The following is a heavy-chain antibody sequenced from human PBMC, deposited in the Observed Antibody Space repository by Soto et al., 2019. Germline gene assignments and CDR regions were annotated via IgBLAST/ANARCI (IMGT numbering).Heavy chain of an antibody. Sequence: QVQLVQSGAEVKKPGASVTVSCKASVYTFTSYDLNWVRQATGPGLEWMGWMNPNSGNTGYAQKFQGRVTITRNTSISTAYMELSSLRSEDTAVYYCASPARNYDFCSGYSFDIWGQGTMVTVSS. CDR1: VYTFTSYD. D-gene: IGHD3-3*01. V-gene: IGHV1-8*01. CDR3: ASPARNYDFCSGYSFDI. J-gene: IGHJ3*02. CDR2: MNPNSGNT.